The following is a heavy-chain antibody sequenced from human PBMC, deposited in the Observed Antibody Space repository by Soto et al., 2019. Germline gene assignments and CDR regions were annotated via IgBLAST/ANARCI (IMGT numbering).Heavy chain of an antibody. V-gene: IGHV1-69*13. CDR3: ARLYSSGWCFDY. CDR1: GGTFSSYA. J-gene: IGHJ4*02. D-gene: IGHD6-19*01. CDR2: IIPIFGTA. Sequence: SVKVSCKASGGTFSSYAISWVRQAPGQGLEWMGGIIPIFGTANYAQKFQGRVTITADESTSTAYMELSSLRSEDTAVYYCARLYSSGWCFDYWGQGTLVTVSS.